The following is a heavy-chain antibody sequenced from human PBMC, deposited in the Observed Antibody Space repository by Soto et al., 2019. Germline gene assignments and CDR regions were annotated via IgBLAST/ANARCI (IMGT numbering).Heavy chain of an antibody. CDR2: ISGSGGST. D-gene: IGHD3-3*01. J-gene: IGHJ4*02. V-gene: IGHV3-23*01. CDR1: GFTFSSYA. CDR3: AKDLWSGYAYYFDY. Sequence: TGGSLRLSCAASGFTFSSYAMSWVRQAPGKGLEWVSAISGSGGSTYYADSVKGRFTISRDNSKNTLYLQMNSLRAEDTAVYYCAKDLWSGYAYYFDYWGQGTLVTVSS.